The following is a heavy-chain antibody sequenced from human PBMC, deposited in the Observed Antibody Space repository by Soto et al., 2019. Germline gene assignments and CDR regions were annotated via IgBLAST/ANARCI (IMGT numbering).Heavy chain of an antibody. J-gene: IGHJ5*02. CDR3: ATLPPRIVVVMTDLPT. CDR2: IYHTGTT. CDR1: GASISSTYW. Sequence: QLRESGPGLVKPSGTLCLTCFVSGASISSTYWWSWVRQTPGKRLEWIGQIYHTGTTSYNPSLKNRVTISLDKSNNQFSLRLTSMTAADTAVYYCATLPPRIVVVMTDLPTWGQGTLVTVSS. V-gene: IGHV4-4*02. D-gene: IGHD2-15*01.